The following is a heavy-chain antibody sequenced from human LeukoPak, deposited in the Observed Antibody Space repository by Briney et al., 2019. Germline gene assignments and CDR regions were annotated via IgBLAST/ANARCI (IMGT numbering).Heavy chain of an antibody. CDR2: ISGTGGST. CDR1: GFSFSSYA. D-gene: IGHD1-26*01. J-gene: IGHJ4*02. CDR3: AKGLLSNSQRGYFDC. Sequence: PGGSLRLSCAVSGFSFSSYAMSWVRQAPGKGLEWVSGISGTGGSTYDADSVKGRFTISRDNSKNTMYLQMNSLRIEDTAVYYCAKGLLSNSQRGYFDCWGQGALVSVSS. V-gene: IGHV3-23*01.